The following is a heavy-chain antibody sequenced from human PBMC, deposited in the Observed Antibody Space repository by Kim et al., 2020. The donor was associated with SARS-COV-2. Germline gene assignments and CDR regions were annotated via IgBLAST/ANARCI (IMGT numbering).Heavy chain of an antibody. Sequence: GGSLRLSCAASGFTFDDYAMHWVRQAPGKGLEWVSLISGDGGSTYYADSVKGRFTISRDNSKNSLYLQMNSLRTEDTALYYCAKDILGPGFGIWGHFDYWGQGTLVTVSS. D-gene: IGHD3-10*01. CDR2: ISGDGGST. CDR3: AKDILGPGFGIWGHFDY. V-gene: IGHV3-43*02. J-gene: IGHJ4*02. CDR1: GFTFDDYA.